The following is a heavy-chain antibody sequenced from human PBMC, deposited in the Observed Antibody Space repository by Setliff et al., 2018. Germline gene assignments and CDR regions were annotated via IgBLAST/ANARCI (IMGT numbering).Heavy chain of an antibody. D-gene: IGHD6-6*01. CDR3: ARGSRIAGRAIDF. CDR1: GGSFSGYS. J-gene: IGHJ4*02. Sequence: SETLSLTCAVYGGSFSGYSWTWIRQPPGKGLEWVGDINHSGSTNYSPSLKSRVTISVDTSKNQFSLKLSSVTAADTAVYYCARGSRIAGRAIDFWGQGTLVTVSS. V-gene: IGHV4-34*01. CDR2: INHSGST.